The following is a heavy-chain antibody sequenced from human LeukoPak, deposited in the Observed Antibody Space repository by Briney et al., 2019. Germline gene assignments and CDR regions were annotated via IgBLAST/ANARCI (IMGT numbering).Heavy chain of an antibody. CDR1: GFTSSSNA. CDR3: GVQPQGYCSGGSCYSSHNWFDP. V-gene: IGHV3-30-3*02. D-gene: IGHD2-15*01. CDR2: ISYDGSNK. J-gene: IGHJ5*02. Sequence: GGSLRLSCAASGFTSSSNAMHWVRQAPGKGLEWVAVISYDGSNKYYADSVKGRFTISRDNSKNTLYLQMNSLRAEDTDMYYCGVQPQGYCSGGSCYSSHNWFDPWGQGTLVTVSS.